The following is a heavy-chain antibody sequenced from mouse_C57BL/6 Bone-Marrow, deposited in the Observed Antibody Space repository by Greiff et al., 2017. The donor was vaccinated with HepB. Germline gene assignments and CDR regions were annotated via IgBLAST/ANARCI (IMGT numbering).Heavy chain of an antibody. J-gene: IGHJ3*01. Sequence: QVHVKQPGAELVKPGASVKMSCKASGYTFTSYWITWVKQRPGQGLEWIGDIYPGSGSTNYNEKFKSKATLTVDTSSSTAYMQLSSLTSEDSAVYYCARSEYYGSSWAYWGQGTLVTVSA. CDR1: GYTFTSYW. V-gene: IGHV1-55*01. CDR3: ARSEYYGSSWAY. CDR2: IYPGSGST. D-gene: IGHD1-1*01.